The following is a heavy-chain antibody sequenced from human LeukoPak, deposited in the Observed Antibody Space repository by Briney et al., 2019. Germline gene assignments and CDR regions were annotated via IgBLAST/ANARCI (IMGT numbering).Heavy chain of an antibody. CDR3: ARLVGTYCSSTTCYARSYFDY. CDR1: GGSISSSSYY. J-gene: IGHJ4*02. D-gene: IGHD2-2*01. V-gene: IGHV4-39*01. Sequence: PSETLSLTCTVSGGSISSSSYYWGWIRQPPGKGLEWIGSIYYSGSTYYNPSLKSRLTISVDTSKNQFSLRLSSVTAADTAVYYCARLVGTYCSSTTCYARSYFDYWGQGTLVTVSS. CDR2: IYYSGST.